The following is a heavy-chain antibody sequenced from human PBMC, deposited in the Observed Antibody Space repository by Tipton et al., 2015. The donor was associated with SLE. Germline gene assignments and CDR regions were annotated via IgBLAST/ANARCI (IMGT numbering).Heavy chain of an antibody. CDR3: ARDRGDFDQGGLDV. V-gene: IGHV4-38-2*02. CDR2: ISHSGNS. J-gene: IGHJ6*02. Sequence: LRLSCAVSGFSISSGYYWGWIRQSPEKGLEWIGEISHSGNSHINPSLTGRVTMSMDRSKNHFSLRLTSVTAADTAVYYCARDRGDFDQGGLDVWGPGTTVIVSS. D-gene: IGHD3-9*01. CDR1: GFSISSGYY.